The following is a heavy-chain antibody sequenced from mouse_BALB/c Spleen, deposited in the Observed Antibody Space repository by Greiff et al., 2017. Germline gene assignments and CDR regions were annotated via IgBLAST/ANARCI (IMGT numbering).Heavy chain of an antibody. CDR1: GFNIKDTY. J-gene: IGHJ3*01. Sequence: EVNLVESGAELVKPGASVKLSCTASGFNIKDTYMHWVKQRPEQGLEWIGRIDPANGNTKYDPKFQGKATITADTSSNTAYLQLSSLTSEDTAVYYCARDTVVERAFAYWGQGTLVTVSA. V-gene: IGHV14-3*02. CDR3: ARDTVVERAFAY. D-gene: IGHD1-1*01. CDR2: IDPANGNT.